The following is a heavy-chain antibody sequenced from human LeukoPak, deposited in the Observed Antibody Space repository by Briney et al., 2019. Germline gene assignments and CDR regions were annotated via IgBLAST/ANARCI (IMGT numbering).Heavy chain of an antibody. CDR3: GGGIAAAQRHWFDP. CDR2: ISYDGSTK. CDR1: GFTFSSYG. J-gene: IGHJ5*02. Sequence: PGGSLRLSCAASGFTFSSYGMHWVRQAPGKGLEWVAVISYDGSTKYYADSVKGRFTISRDNSKNTLYMQMNSPRGEDTAVYYCGGGIAAAQRHWFDPWGQGTLVTVSS. V-gene: IGHV3-30*03. D-gene: IGHD6-13*01.